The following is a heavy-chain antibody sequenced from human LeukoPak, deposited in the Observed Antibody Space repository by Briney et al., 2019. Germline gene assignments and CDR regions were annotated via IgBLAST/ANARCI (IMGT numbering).Heavy chain of an antibody. CDR2: INGDGREE. J-gene: IGHJ4*02. CDR3: ARSPEKGTVDY. D-gene: IGHD1-1*01. V-gene: IGHV3-7*01. Sequence: GGSLRLSCAASGFTFSSYAMSWVRQAPGKGLEWVANINGDGREEYYVDSLKGRFTISRDNAKNSLYLQMNGLRAEDTAVYYCARSPEKGTVDYWGQGTLVTVSS. CDR1: GFTFSSYA.